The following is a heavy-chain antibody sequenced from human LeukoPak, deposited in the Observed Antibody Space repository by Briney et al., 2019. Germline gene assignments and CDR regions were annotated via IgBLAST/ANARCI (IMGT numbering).Heavy chain of an antibody. V-gene: IGHV4-59*01. CDR3: ARVKQQLAYGMDV. CDR2: SYHRGST. Sequence: PSETLSLTCTVSGGSLSNYYWSWIRQSPGKGPEWIGWSYHRGSTSYNPSLKSRVTMSVDTSKNQFSLRLSSLTAADTAVYYCARVKQQLAYGMDVWGQGTTVTVSS. J-gene: IGHJ6*02. D-gene: IGHD6-13*01. CDR1: GGSLSNYY.